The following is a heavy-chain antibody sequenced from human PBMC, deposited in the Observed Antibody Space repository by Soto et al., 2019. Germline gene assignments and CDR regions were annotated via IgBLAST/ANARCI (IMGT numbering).Heavy chain of an antibody. CDR2: INSDGSST. D-gene: IGHD2-15*01. J-gene: IGHJ4*02. Sequence: EVQLVESGGGLVQPGGSLRLSCAASGFTFSSYWMHWVRQAPGKGLVWVSRINSDGSSTSYADSVKGRFTISRDNAKDTLYLQMNSLRAEDTAVDYCSRVYCSGGSWYHLDYWGQGTLVTVSS. CDR1: GFTFSSYW. V-gene: IGHV3-74*01. CDR3: SRVYCSGGSWYHLDY.